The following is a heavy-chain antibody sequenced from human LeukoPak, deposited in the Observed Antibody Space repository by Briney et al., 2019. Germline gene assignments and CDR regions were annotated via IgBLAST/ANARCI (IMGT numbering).Heavy chain of an antibody. CDR3: ARATVTDTVGYYYGMDV. Sequence: GASVKVSCKASGYTFTSYDISWVRQAPGQGLEWMGRISGYNGNTNYAQKLRGRVTMTTDSSTSTAYMELRSLRSDDTAVYYCARATVTDTVGYYYGMDVWGQGTTVTVSS. CDR1: GYTFTSYD. D-gene: IGHD4-23*01. V-gene: IGHV1-18*01. CDR2: ISGYNGNT. J-gene: IGHJ6*02.